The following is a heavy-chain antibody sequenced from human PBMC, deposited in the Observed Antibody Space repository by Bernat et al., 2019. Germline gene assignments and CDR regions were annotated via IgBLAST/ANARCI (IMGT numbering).Heavy chain of an antibody. CDR3: ARVGSSGWYFDY. V-gene: IGHV4-61*02. CDR1: GGSISSGSYY. J-gene: IGHJ4*02. D-gene: IGHD6-19*01. Sequence: QVQLQESGPGLVKPSQTLSLTCTVSGGSISSGSYYWSWIRQPAGKGLEWIGRIYTSGSTNYNPSLKSRVTMSVDTSKNQFSLKVISVTAADTAVYYCARVGSSGWYFDYWGQGILVTVSS. CDR2: IYTSGST.